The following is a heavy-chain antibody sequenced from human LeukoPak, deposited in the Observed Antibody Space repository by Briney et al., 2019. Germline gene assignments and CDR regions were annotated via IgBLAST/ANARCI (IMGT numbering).Heavy chain of an antibody. Sequence: GGSLRLSCVMSGLTFSNYAMNWVRQAPGMGLEWISDISTDSGSTYHIESVRGRFTISRDNSRSTLYLQMNSLRADDTGVYYCASGLYGGVFDNWGQGTLVTVSS. CDR3: ASGLYGGVFDN. V-gene: IGHV3-23*01. CDR1: GLTFSNYA. D-gene: IGHD4/OR15-4a*01. J-gene: IGHJ4*02. CDR2: ISTDSGST.